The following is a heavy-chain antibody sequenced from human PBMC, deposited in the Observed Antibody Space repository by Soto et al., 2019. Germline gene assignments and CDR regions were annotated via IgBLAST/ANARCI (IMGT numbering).Heavy chain of an antibody. CDR3: ARLGGYVSVGYYYLWDS. V-gene: IGHV4-39*01. D-gene: IGHD3-22*01. CDR2: INHSGST. J-gene: IGHJ4*02. Sequence: QLQLQESGPGLVKPSETLLLTCRVSDGSMNSDSSYWGWIRQPPGKGLEWIGVINHSGSTYHNLSLKGRVTKSVDASRNQFSLKLTSMTAADTAVYYCARLGGYVSVGYYYLWDSWGQGTLVTVSS. CDR1: DGSMNSDSSY.